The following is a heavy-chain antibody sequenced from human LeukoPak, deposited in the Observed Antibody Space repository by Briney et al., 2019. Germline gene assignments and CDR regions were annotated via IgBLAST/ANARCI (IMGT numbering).Heavy chain of an antibody. Sequence: GGSLRLSCAASGFTVSSNYMSWVRQAPGKGLEWVSVIYSGGSTYYADSVKGRFTISRDNSKNTLYLQMNSLRAEDTAVYYCASFPYSSSGYGYWGQGTLVTVSS. V-gene: IGHV3-53*01. CDR1: GFTVSSNY. CDR3: ASFPYSSSGYGY. D-gene: IGHD6-13*01. CDR2: IYSGGST. J-gene: IGHJ4*02.